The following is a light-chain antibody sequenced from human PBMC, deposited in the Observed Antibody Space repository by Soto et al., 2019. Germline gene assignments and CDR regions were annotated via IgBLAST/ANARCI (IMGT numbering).Light chain of an antibody. Sequence: IHMTQSPSSLSASVGDRVTITCRASQRITTYLNWYQQKPGKAPKLLISTAATLQGGVPSRFSGSGSGTDFTLTIPTLQPENVATYFCQQSYSTPYTFGQGTKLEIK. CDR2: TAA. V-gene: IGKV1-39*01. CDR1: QRITTY. CDR3: QQSYSTPYT. J-gene: IGKJ2*01.